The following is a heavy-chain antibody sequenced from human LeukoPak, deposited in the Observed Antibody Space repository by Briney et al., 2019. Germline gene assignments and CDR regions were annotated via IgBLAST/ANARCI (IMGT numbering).Heavy chain of an antibody. CDR2: IYTSGST. CDR3: ARAQRYFDWLPKDYFDY. V-gene: IGHV4-61*02. D-gene: IGHD3-9*01. J-gene: IGHJ4*02. CDR1: GGSISSGSYY. Sequence: SETLSLTCTVSGGSISSGSYYWSWIRQPAGKGLEWIGRIYTSGSTNYNPSLKSRVTISVDTSKNQFSLKLSSVTAADTAVYYCARAQRYFDWLPKDYFDYWGQGTLVTVSS.